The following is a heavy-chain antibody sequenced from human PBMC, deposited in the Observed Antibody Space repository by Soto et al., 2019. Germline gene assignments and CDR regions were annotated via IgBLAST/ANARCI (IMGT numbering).Heavy chain of an antibody. Sequence: QVQLVQSGAEVKKPGASVKVSCKASGYTFTSYGISWVRQAPGQGLEWMGWISAYNGNTNYAQMLQGRVTMTTDTSTSKGYMELGRLRSGDTAVYYCARGVGASYHLDYWGQGTLVTVSS. CDR3: ARGVGASYHLDY. J-gene: IGHJ4*02. CDR2: ISAYNGNT. CDR1: GYTFTSYG. V-gene: IGHV1-18*01. D-gene: IGHD1-26*01.